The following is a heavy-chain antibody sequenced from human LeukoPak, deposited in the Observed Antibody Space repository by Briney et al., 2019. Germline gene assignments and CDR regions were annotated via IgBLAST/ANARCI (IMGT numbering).Heavy chain of an antibody. CDR2: IIPIFGTA. Sequence: SVKVSFKASGGTFRSYAISWVRQAPGQGLEWMGGIIPIFGTANYAQKFQGRVTITADESTSTAYMELSSLRSEDTAVYYCARIQIAARPGYYYYGMDVWGQGTTVTVSS. V-gene: IGHV1-69*01. J-gene: IGHJ6*02. CDR1: GGTFRSYA. CDR3: ARIQIAARPGYYYYGMDV. D-gene: IGHD6-6*01.